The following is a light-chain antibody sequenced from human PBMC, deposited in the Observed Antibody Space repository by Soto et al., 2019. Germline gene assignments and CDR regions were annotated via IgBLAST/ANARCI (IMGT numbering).Light chain of an antibody. Sequence: EIVLTPSPCTLSLSPGERATLSGRASQSVSSSYLAWYQQKPGQAPKLLIYGASSRATGIPDRFSGSGSGTNFTLTISSLQPEDFATYYCQQANSFPITFGQGTRLEI. J-gene: IGKJ5*01. CDR2: GAS. V-gene: IGKV3-20*01. CDR1: QSVSSSY. CDR3: QQANSFPIT.